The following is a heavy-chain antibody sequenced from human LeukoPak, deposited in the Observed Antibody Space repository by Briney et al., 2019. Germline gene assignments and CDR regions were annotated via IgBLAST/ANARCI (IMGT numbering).Heavy chain of an antibody. Sequence: SGPTLVNPTQTLTLTCTFSGFSLTTTGMRVSWIRQPPGKALEWLARIDWDDDKFYSTSLKTRLTISKDPSKNQVVLTMTNMDPVDTATYYCARLQGATIGAKWFDPWGQGTLVTVSS. CDR3: ARLQGATIGAKWFDP. V-gene: IGHV2-70*04. D-gene: IGHD4/OR15-4a*01. CDR2: IDWDDDK. CDR1: GFSLTTTGMR. J-gene: IGHJ5*02.